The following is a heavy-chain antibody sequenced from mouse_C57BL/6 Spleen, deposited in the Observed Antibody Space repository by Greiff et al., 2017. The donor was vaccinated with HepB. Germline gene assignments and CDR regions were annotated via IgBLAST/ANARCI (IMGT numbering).Heavy chain of an antibody. D-gene: IGHD1-1*01. CDR3: AIGGAYYYGSRAMDY. Sequence: VQLQQSGPELVKPGASVKISCKASGYAFSSSWMNWVKQRPGKGLEWIGRIYPGDGDTNYNGKLKGKATLTADKSSSTDYMQLSSLTSEDSAVYFCAIGGAYYYGSRAMDYWGQGTSVTVSS. J-gene: IGHJ4*01. CDR2: IYPGDGDT. CDR1: GYAFSSSW. V-gene: IGHV1-82*01.